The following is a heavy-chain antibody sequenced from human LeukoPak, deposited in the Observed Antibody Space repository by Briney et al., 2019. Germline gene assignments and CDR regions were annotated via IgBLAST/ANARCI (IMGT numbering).Heavy chain of an antibody. CDR3: ARHRIAVAVVTPYNWFDP. CDR1: DGSISSSSYY. J-gene: IGHJ5*02. Sequence: PSETLSLTCTVSDGSISSSSYYWGWIRQPPGKGLEWIGYIYYSGSTNYNPSLKSRVTISVDTSKNQFSLKLSSVTAADTAVYYCARHRIAVAVVTPYNWFDPWGQGTLVTVSS. D-gene: IGHD6-19*01. CDR2: IYYSGST. V-gene: IGHV4-61*05.